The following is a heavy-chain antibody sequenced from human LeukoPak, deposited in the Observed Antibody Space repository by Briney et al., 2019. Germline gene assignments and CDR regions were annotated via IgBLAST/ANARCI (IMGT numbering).Heavy chain of an antibody. CDR1: GFTFSSYW. Sequence: GGSLRLSCAASGFTFSSYWMSWVRQAPGKGLEWVANIKQDGSEKYYVDSVKGRFTISRDNAKNSLYLQMNSLRAEVTAVYYCAREGQQLVMLGALDIWGQGTMVTVSS. J-gene: IGHJ3*02. D-gene: IGHD6-13*01. CDR3: AREGQQLVMLGALDI. V-gene: IGHV3-7*01. CDR2: IKQDGSEK.